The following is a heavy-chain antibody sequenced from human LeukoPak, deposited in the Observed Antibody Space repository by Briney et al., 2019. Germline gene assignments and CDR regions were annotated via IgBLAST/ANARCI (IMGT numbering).Heavy chain of an antibody. Sequence: GGSLRLSCAASGFXFDDYGISWVRQAPGKGLKWVSGINWNGGSTGYADSVKGRFTISRDNAKNSLYLQMNSLRAEDTALYYCARGTLKAAATDFDYWGQGTLVTVSS. V-gene: IGHV3-20*04. CDR3: ARGTLKAAATDFDY. D-gene: IGHD6-13*01. CDR1: GFXFDDYG. CDR2: INWNGGST. J-gene: IGHJ4*02.